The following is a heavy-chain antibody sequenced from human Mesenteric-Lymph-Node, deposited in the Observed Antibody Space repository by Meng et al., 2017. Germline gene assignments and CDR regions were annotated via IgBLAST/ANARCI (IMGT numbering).Heavy chain of an antibody. D-gene: IGHD6-13*01. Sequence: GESLKISCAASGFTFSSYSMNWVRQAPGKGLEWVSSISSSSSYIYYADSVKGRFTISRDNAKNSLYLQMNSLRAEDTAVYYCTRGGYSSSWFWVYWGQGSLVTVSS. CDR3: TRGGYSSSWFWVY. CDR1: GFTFSSYS. J-gene: IGHJ4*02. V-gene: IGHV3-21*01. CDR2: ISSSSSYI.